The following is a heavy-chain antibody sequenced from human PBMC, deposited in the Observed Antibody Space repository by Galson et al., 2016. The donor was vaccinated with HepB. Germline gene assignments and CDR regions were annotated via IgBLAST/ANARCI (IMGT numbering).Heavy chain of an antibody. CDR1: GGSISRSRYF. CDR2: IYYNETT. J-gene: IGHJ4*02. Sequence: SETLSLTCTVSGGSISRSRYFWGWIRQPPGRGLEWIGNIYYNETTYYNPSLRSRVSISVDTSKSQLSLKLNSVTAADTAVYYCARLGYSAYVLDSWGQGTLVSGSS. CDR3: ARLGYSAYVLDS. D-gene: IGHD5-12*01. V-gene: IGHV4-39*01.